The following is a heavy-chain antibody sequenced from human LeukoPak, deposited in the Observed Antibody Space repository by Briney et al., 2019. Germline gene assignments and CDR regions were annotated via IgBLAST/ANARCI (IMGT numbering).Heavy chain of an antibody. V-gene: IGHV3-7*01. Sequence: PGGSLRLSCAASGFTFSSYWMSWVRQAPGKGLEWVANIMQDGSEKYYVDSVKGRFTISRDNAKNSLYLQMNSLRVEDTAVYYCARGGTSYDSSGYYRDYFDYWGQGTLVTVSS. CDR2: IMQDGSEK. CDR1: GFTFSSYW. J-gene: IGHJ4*02. D-gene: IGHD3-22*01. CDR3: ARGGTSYDSSGYYRDYFDY.